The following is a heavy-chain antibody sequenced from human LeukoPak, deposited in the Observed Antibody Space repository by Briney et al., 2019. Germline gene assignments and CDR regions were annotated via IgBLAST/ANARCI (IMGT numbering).Heavy chain of an antibody. V-gene: IGHV4-59*01. CDR3: ARALYYYDSSGPLPLK. CDR1: GGSISSYY. J-gene: IGHJ4*02. Sequence: PSETLSLTRTDSGGSISSYYWSWIRPPPGKGLEWIGYMFYSGSTNYNPSLKGRVTISVDTSKNQFSLTLSSVTTADTAVYYCARALYYYDSSGPLPLKWGQGTLVTVSS. CDR2: MFYSGST. D-gene: IGHD3-22*01.